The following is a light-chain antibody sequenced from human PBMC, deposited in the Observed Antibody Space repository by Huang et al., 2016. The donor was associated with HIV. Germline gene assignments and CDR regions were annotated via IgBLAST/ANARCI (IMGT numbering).Light chain of an antibody. V-gene: IGKV3-15*01. CDR1: RTVSTN. CDR3: HQYNNWLLS. Sequence: IVMTQSPATLSVSPGERVTLSCRANRTVSTNLAWYQQRPGQAPRLLIYGSSTRAPGIPARFSGSGSGTYFSLTISSLQSEDFARYYCHQYNNWLLSFGGGTRVDI. J-gene: IGKJ4*01. CDR2: GSS.